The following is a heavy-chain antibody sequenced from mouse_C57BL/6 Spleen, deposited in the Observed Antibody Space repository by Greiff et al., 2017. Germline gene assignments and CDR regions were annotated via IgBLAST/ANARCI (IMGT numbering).Heavy chain of an antibody. CDR2: IDPSDSET. Sequence: VQLQQPGAELVRPGSSVKLSCKASGYTFTSYWMHWVKQRPIQGLEWIGNIDPSDSETHYNQKFKDKATLTVDKSSSTAYMQLSSLTSEDSAVYYCARGWDEKAWFADWGKGTLVTVAA. J-gene: IGHJ3*01. V-gene: IGHV1-52*01. CDR1: GYTFTSYW. CDR3: ARGWDEKAWFAD. D-gene: IGHD4-1*01.